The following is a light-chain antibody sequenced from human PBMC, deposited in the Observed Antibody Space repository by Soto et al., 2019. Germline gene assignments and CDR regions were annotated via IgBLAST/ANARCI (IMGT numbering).Light chain of an antibody. CDR1: QSVSSSY. Sequence: NVFTPASGTLSLSPGGRTTLCCRATQSVSSSYLAWYQQKPGQAPRLLVYGASSRATGIPDMFSGSGSGTDFTLTISRLEPEDVAVYYCQHYFKTFGQGTRLENK. CDR2: GAS. J-gene: IGKJ5*01. CDR3: QHYFKT. V-gene: IGKV3-20*01.